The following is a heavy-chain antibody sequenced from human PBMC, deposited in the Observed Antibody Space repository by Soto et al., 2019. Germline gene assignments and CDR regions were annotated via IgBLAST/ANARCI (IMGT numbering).Heavy chain of an antibody. Sequence: SENLSLTCAVYGGSFSGYYWSWIRQPPGKGLEWIGEINHSGSTNYNPSLKSRVTISVDTSKNQFSLKLSSVTAADTAVYYCATYSGYDLYYYYGMDVWGQGTTVT. V-gene: IGHV4-34*01. CDR3: ATYSGYDLYYYYGMDV. CDR2: INHSGST. J-gene: IGHJ6*02. D-gene: IGHD5-12*01. CDR1: GGSFSGYY.